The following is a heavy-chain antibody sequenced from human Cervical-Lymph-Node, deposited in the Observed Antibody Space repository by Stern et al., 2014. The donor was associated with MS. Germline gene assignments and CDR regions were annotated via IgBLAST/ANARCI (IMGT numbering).Heavy chain of an antibody. CDR1: GFTFTNAW. J-gene: IGHJ4*02. V-gene: IGHV3-15*01. D-gene: IGHD4-17*01. CDR3: QTSHHYGGYSKFDY. Sequence: EDQLVESGGGLVKPGESLRLSCAASGFTFTNAWMTWVRQAPGKGLEWIGHIKTNTEGGTTAYAAPVRGRFTISRDDSIDTLYLQMNNLKTEDTAVYYCQTSHHYGGYSKFDYWGQGTLVTVSS. CDR2: IKTNTEGGTT.